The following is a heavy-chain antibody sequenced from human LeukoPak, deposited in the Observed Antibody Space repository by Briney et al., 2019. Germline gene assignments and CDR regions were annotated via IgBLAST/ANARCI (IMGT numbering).Heavy chain of an antibody. Sequence: GGSLRLSCAASGFTFSSYWMSWVRQAPGKGLEWVANIKQDGSEKYYVDSVKGRFTISRDNAKNSLYLQMNSLRAEDTAVYYCARDQDSSGWYYAFGIWGQGTMVTVSS. D-gene: IGHD6-19*01. CDR3: ARDQDSSGWYYAFGI. CDR1: GFTFSSYW. J-gene: IGHJ3*02. CDR2: IKQDGSEK. V-gene: IGHV3-7*01.